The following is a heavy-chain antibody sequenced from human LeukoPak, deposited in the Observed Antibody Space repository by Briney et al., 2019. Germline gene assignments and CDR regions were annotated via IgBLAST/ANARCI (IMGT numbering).Heavy chain of an antibody. Sequence: GGSLRLSCAASGFTFSSYAMSWVRQAPGKGLEWVSAISGSGGSTYYADSVKGRFTISRDNAKNSLYLQMNSLRAEDTAVYYCARHSGYDLPLAAATAIPFVPFDYWGQGTLVTVSS. V-gene: IGHV3-23*01. CDR2: ISGSGGST. CDR1: GFTFSSYA. D-gene: IGHD5-12*01. J-gene: IGHJ4*02. CDR3: ARHSGYDLPLAAATAIPFVPFDY.